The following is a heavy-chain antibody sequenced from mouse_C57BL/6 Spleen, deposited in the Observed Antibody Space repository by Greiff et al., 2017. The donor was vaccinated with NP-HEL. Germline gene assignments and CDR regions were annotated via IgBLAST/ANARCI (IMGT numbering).Heavy chain of an antibody. D-gene: IGHD1-1*01. J-gene: IGHJ1*03. CDR2: INPGSGGT. CDR1: GYAFTNYL. CDR3: GRGATVVGDYWYIDV. Sequence: VQLQQSGAELVRPGTSVKVSCKASGYAFTNYLIEWVKQRPGQGLEWIGVINPGSGGTNYNEKFKGKATLAADKSSSTAYMQLSSLTSEDTAVYFWGRGATVVGDYWYIDVWGTGTTVTVAS. V-gene: IGHV1-54*01.